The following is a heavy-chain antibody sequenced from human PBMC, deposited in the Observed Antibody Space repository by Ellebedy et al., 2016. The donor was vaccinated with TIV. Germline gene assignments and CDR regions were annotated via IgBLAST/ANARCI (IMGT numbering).Heavy chain of an antibody. J-gene: IGHJ4*02. V-gene: IGHV3-23*01. D-gene: IGHD3-16*01. CDR3: AKLGGGVTESRTQYSDY. Sequence: GESLKISCAATGFTFTNYAMTWVRQAPGRGLEWLSAISGSGGGTWYADSVRGRFTMSRDNSQNTLFLQMNSLRVADTAVYYCAKLGGGVTESRTQYSDYWGQGTLVTGSS. CDR2: ISGSGGGT. CDR1: GFTFTNYA.